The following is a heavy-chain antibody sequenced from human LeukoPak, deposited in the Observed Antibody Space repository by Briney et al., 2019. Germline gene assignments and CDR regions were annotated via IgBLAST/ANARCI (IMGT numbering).Heavy chain of an antibody. D-gene: IGHD3-22*01. CDR2: IFNAGST. V-gene: IGHV4-39*01. CDR3: ARNMTVILVAERTGAFDI. Sequence: KTSETLSLTCTVSGASISSNTYYWAWIRQSPGKGLEWIGSIFNAGSTFYNPSLTSRVTMSVDTSKNQFSLKLSSVTAADTAMYYCARNMTVILVAERTGAFDIWGQGTMVTVSS. J-gene: IGHJ3*02. CDR1: GASISSNTYY.